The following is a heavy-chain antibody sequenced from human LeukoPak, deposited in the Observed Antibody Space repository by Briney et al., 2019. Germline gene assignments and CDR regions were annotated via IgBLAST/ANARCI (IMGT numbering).Heavy chain of an antibody. J-gene: IGHJ3*02. CDR2: IYTSGST. CDR1: GGSISSGSYY. Sequence: ASQTLSLTCTVSGGSISSGSYYWSWIRQPAGKGLEWIGRIYTSGSTNYNPSLKSRVTISVDTSKNQFSLKLSSVTAADTAVYYCTRRAGTDSNGAFDIWGQGTMVTVSS. D-gene: IGHD6-19*01. CDR3: TRRAGTDSNGAFDI. V-gene: IGHV4-61*02.